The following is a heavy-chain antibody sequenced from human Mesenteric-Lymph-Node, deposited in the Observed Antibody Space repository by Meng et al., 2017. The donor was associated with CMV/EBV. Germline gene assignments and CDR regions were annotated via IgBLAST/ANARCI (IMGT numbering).Heavy chain of an antibody. Sequence: GGSLRLSCAVSGFSVSSYFMTWVRQAPGKGLEYVSFIRSDDSTNYAKTVQGRFTISRDNSKNTVFLLMNGLRAEDTALYYCARDVGRSASKRWFNPWGPGTLVTVSS. V-gene: IGHV3-53*01. CDR3: ARDVGRSASKRWFNP. J-gene: IGHJ5*02. D-gene: IGHD2-2*01. CDR1: GFSVSSYF. CDR2: IRSDDST.